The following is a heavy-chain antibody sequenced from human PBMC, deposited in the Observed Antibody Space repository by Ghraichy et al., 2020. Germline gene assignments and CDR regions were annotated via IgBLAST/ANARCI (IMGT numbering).Heavy chain of an antibody. Sequence: SETLSLTCTVSGGSISSYYWSWIRQPAGKGLEWIGRIYTSGSTNYNPSLKSRVTMSVDTSKNQFSLKLSSVTAADTAVYYCARATRYYDYVWGSYRSTNFDYWGQGTLVTVSS. CDR3: ARATRYYDYVWGSYRSTNFDY. CDR1: GGSISSYY. D-gene: IGHD3-16*02. V-gene: IGHV4-4*07. CDR2: IYTSGST. J-gene: IGHJ4*02.